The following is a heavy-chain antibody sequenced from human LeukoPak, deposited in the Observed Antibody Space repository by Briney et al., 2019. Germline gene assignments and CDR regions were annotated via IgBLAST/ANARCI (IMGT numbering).Heavy chain of an antibody. CDR2: IYHSGST. V-gene: IGHV4-30-2*01. J-gene: IGHJ4*02. Sequence: SQTLSLTCAVFGGSISSGGYSWSWIRQPPGKGLEWIGYIYHSGSTYYNPSLKSRVTISVDRSKNQFSLKLSSVTAADTAVYYCARVNWGISNFDYWGQGTLVTVSS. CDR1: GGSISSGGYS. D-gene: IGHD7-27*01. CDR3: ARVNWGISNFDY.